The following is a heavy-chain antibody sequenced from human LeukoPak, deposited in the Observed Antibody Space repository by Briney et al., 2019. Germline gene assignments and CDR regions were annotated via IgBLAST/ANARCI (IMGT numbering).Heavy chain of an antibody. CDR2: INNSGNK. Sequence: SETLSLTCTVSGGSINSDDYWSWIRQPPGKGLEWIGHINNSGNKYYNPSLRSRVTISVDTSGNQFSLMLNSVTAADTAMYYCARDGYNYGGRLLDYWGQGTLVTVSS. CDR1: GGSINSDDY. CDR3: ARDGYNYGGRLLDY. J-gene: IGHJ4*02. V-gene: IGHV4-30-4*02. D-gene: IGHD5-18*01.